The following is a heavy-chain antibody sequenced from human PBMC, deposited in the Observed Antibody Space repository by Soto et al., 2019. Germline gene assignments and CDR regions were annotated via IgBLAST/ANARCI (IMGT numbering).Heavy chain of an antibody. CDR2: IIPIFGTA. CDR1: GGTFSSYA. J-gene: IGHJ4*02. Sequence: GASVKVSCKASGGTFSSYAISWVRQAPGQGLEWMGGIIPIFGTANYAQKFQGRVTITADESTSTAYMELSSLRSEDTAVYYCAITEEAFDSSGYSPKNWGQGTLVTVSS. V-gene: IGHV1-69*13. D-gene: IGHD3-22*01. CDR3: AITEEAFDSSGYSPKN.